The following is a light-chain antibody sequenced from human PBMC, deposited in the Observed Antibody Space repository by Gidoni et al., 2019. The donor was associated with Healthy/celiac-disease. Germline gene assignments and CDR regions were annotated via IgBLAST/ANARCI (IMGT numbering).Light chain of an antibody. V-gene: IGKV3-20*01. CDR1: KSVSSSY. Sequence: EHVLTQSPGTLSLSPGERATLSCRASKSVSSSYLSWYQQKPGQAPRLLIYGASSRATGLPDRFSGSGSAPDFTLTISRLEPESFAVYYCQQYGSSPTFGGGTKVEIK. CDR2: GAS. CDR3: QQYGSSPT. J-gene: IGKJ4*01.